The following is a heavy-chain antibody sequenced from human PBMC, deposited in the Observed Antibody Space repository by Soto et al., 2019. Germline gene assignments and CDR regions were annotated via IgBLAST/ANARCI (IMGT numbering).Heavy chain of an antibody. CDR3: AKSRFLEWFFDY. CDR2: ISWNSGSI. Sequence: GGSLRLSCAASGFTFDDYAMHWVRQAPGKGLEWVSGISWNSGSIGYADSVKGRFIISRDNAKNSLYLQMNSLRAEDTALYYCAKSRFLEWFFDYWGQGTLVTVSS. J-gene: IGHJ4*02. D-gene: IGHD3-3*01. V-gene: IGHV3-9*01. CDR1: GFTFDDYA.